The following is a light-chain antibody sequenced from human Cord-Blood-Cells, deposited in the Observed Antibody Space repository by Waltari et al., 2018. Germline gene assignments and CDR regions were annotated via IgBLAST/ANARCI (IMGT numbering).Light chain of an antibody. V-gene: IGLV1-40*01. CDR2: VNG. CDR3: QSYDSSLSGSV. Sequence: QSVLTQPPSVSGAPGQRVTISCTGSSSNIGAGYDVHWYQQLPGTAPKLLIYVNGNRPSGVPDRFPGSQSGTSDHLAITGLQAEDEADYYCQSYDSSLSGSVFGGGTKLTVL. J-gene: IGLJ2*01. CDR1: SSNIGAGYD.